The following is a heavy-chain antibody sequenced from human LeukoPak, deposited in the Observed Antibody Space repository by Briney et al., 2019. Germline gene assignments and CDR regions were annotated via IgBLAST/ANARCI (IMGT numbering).Heavy chain of an antibody. V-gene: IGHV1-18*01. CDR2: ISAYNGNT. D-gene: IGHD2-2*01. Sequence: GASVKVSCKASGYTFTSYGISWVRQAPGQGLEWMGWISAYNGNTNYAQKFQGRVTITADKSTSTAYMELSSLRSEDTAVYYCARDIVVVPAAINWFDPWGQGTLVTVSS. CDR3: ARDIVVVPAAINWFDP. CDR1: GYTFTSYG. J-gene: IGHJ5*02.